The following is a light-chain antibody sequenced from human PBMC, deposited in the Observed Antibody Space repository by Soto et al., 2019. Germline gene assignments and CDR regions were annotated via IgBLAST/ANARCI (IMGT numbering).Light chain of an antibody. CDR2: DAS. V-gene: IGKV1-5*01. Sequence: DIQMTQSPSTLSASVGDRVTITCRASQSISSWLAWYQQKPGKAPKLLIYDASSLESGVPSRFSGSGSGTEFTLTISSLQPDDFATYYCQQYNNMYTFGQGTNLEVK. CDR3: QQYNNMYT. CDR1: QSISSW. J-gene: IGKJ2*01.